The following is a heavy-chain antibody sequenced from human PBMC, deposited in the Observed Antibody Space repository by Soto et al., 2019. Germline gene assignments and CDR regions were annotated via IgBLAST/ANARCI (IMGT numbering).Heavy chain of an antibody. CDR3: ARGVFCSGGNCYSVNAFDI. CDR2: IKQDGSAK. Sequence: GGSLRLSCAASGFTISSYWMSWVRQAPGKGLEWVANIKQDGSAKFYVDSVKGRFTISRDIAKNSLFLQMNSLRAEDTALYYCARGVFCSGGNCYSVNAFDIWGQGTMVTVSS. D-gene: IGHD2-15*01. J-gene: IGHJ3*02. V-gene: IGHV3-7*01. CDR1: GFTISSYW.